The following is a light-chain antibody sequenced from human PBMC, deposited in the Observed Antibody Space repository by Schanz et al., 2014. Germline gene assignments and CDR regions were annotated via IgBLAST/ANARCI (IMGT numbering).Light chain of an antibody. CDR3: SAYTRSSAHWF. Sequence: QSVLTQPRSVSGSPGQSVTISCTGTSSDVGGYNYVSWYQQHPGKAPKLMIYDVSKRPSGVPDRFSGSKSGNTASLTISGLQAEDEADYYCSAYTRSSAHWFFGGGTKLTVL. CDR2: DVS. V-gene: IGLV2-11*01. J-gene: IGLJ3*02. CDR1: SSDVGGYNY.